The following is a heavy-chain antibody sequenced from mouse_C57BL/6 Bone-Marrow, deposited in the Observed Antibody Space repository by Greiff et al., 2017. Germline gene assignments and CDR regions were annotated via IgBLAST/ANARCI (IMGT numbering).Heavy chain of an antibody. CDR2: ISSGGSYT. J-gene: IGHJ1*03. CDR3: ARDYGSSSYWYFDV. V-gene: IGHV5-6*01. D-gene: IGHD1-1*01. CDR1: GFTFSSYG. Sequence: EVQLVESGGDLVKPGGSLKLSCAASGFTFSSYGMSWVRQTPDKRLEWVATISSGGSYTYYPDSVKGRFTISRDNAKNTLYLQMSSLKSEDTAMYYCARDYGSSSYWYFDVWGTGTTVTVSS.